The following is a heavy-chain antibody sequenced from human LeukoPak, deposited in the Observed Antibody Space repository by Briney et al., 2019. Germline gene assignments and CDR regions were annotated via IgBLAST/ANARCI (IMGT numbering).Heavy chain of an antibody. CDR3: ARVDHYYDSSGYYGAFDY. V-gene: IGHV3-30*03. D-gene: IGHD3-22*01. J-gene: IGHJ4*02. CDR2: ISNDGSHK. CDR1: GFTFSNSG. Sequence: GRSLRLSCAASGFTFSNSGMHWARQAPGKGLEWVALISNDGSHKFYTDSVKGRFTISRDNSKNTVSLQVNSLKAEDTAVYYCARVDHYYDSSGYYGAFDYWGQGTLVTVSS.